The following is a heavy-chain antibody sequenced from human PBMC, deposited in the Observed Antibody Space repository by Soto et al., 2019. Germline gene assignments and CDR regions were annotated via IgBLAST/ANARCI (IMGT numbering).Heavy chain of an antibody. CDR1: GFTFSTYW. J-gene: IGHJ4*02. CDR2: IKQDGMET. Sequence: PGGSLRLSCAAPGFTFSTYWMSWVRQAPGRGLEWVAKIKQDGMETYYVDSVKGRFTISRDNAKNSLYLQMNSLRAEDSAVYYCARGFSSDDSGSCFRHLDYWGQGNLVTVSS. V-gene: IGHV3-7*05. D-gene: IGHD3-10*01. CDR3: ARGFSSDDSGSCFRHLDY.